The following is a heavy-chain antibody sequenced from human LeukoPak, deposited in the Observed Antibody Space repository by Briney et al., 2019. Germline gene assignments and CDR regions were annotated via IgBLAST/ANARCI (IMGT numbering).Heavy chain of an antibody. J-gene: IGHJ6*02. Sequence: ASVKVSYKVSGYTLTELSMHWVRQAPGKGLEWMGGFDPEDGETIYAQKFQGRVTMTEDTSTDTAYMELSSLRSEDTAVYYCATQRSSYYYYGMDVWGQGTTVTVSS. CDR1: GYTLTELS. CDR3: ATQRSSYYYYGMDV. CDR2: FDPEDGET. V-gene: IGHV1-24*01.